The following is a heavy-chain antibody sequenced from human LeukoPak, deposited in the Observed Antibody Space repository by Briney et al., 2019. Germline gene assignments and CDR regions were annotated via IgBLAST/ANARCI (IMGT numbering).Heavy chain of an antibody. CDR2: MNPNSGKT. D-gene: IGHD1-14*01. CDR1: GYTFTNYD. Sequence: ASVKVSCKASGYTFTNYDINWVRQATGQGLEWMGWMNPNSGKTGYAQKFQGRVTMTRNTAISTAYMELSSLTSEDTGVYYCARGIGNTKTIRFIAVYYYFDYWGQGTLVTVSS. CDR3: ARGIGNTKTIRFIAVYYYFDY. J-gene: IGHJ4*02. V-gene: IGHV1-8*01.